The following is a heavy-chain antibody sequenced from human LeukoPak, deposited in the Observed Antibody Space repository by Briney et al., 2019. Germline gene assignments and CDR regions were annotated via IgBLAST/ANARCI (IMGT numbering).Heavy chain of an antibody. J-gene: IGHJ4*02. CDR3: ARGGERYCSSTSCSLDY. Sequence: SETLSLTCTVSGGSISSGSYYWGWIRQPAGKGLEWIGRIYTSGSTNYNPSLKSRVTISVGTSKNQFSLKLSSVTAADTAVYYCARGGERYCSSTSCSLDYWGQGTLVTVSS. CDR1: GGSISSGSYY. CDR2: IYTSGST. D-gene: IGHD2-2*01. V-gene: IGHV4-61*02.